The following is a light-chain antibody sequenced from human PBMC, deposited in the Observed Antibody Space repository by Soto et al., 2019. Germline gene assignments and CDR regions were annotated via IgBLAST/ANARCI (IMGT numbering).Light chain of an antibody. V-gene: IGKV3-15*01. J-gene: IGKJ1*01. CDR2: GAS. CDR1: QSVSSK. Sequence: EIVMTQSPATLSVSPGEGATLSCRASQSVSSKLAWYQQKPGQAPRLLIYGASTRATGILARFSGSGSGTEFTLIISSLQSEDSAVYYCQQYNSWLWTFGQGTKVEIK. CDR3: QQYNSWLWT.